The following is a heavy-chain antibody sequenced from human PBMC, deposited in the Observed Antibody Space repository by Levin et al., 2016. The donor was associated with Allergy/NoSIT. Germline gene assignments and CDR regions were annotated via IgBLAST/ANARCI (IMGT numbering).Heavy chain of an antibody. CDR1: GFTFSSYW. D-gene: IGHD3-10*01. V-gene: IGHV3-74*01. Sequence: GESLKISCLASGFTFSSYWMHWVRQAPGKGLVWVSHINTDGSSTTYADSVKGRFTISRDNAKNTLYLQMNILRAEDTAVYYCVRDYNYGSGSYYGQFDYWGQGTLVTVSS. CDR3: VRDYNYGSGSYYGQFDY. CDR2: INTDGSST. J-gene: IGHJ4*02.